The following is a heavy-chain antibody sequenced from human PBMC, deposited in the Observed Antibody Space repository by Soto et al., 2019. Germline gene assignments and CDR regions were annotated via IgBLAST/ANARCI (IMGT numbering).Heavy chain of an antibody. Sequence: QVHLQESRPGLVKASQTLSLTCTVSGGSISGGGGYYWSWIRQHPGKGLEWIGYIYYSGSPYYNPSLKCRATISVDTSENQFPLKLSSVTAADTAVYYCARRASSGRDPFYFDFWGQGTVVAVSS. CDR1: GGSISGGGGYY. D-gene: IGHD6-6*01. CDR2: IYYSGSP. J-gene: IGHJ4*02. CDR3: ARRASSGRDPFYFDF. V-gene: IGHV4-31*03.